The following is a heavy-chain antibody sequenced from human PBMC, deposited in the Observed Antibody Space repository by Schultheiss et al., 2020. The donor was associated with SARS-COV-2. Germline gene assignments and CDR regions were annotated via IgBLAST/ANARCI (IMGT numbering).Heavy chain of an antibody. CDR3: ARGSRRLLNPDSYFDY. V-gene: IGHV4-59*10. J-gene: IGHJ4*02. Sequence: SETLSLTCAVYGGSFSGYYWSWIRQPPGKGLEWIGRIYTSGSTNYNPSLKSRVTMSVDTSKNQFSLKLSSVTAADTAVYYCARGSRRLLNPDSYFDYWGQGTLVTVSS. CDR1: GGSFSGYY. CDR2: IYTSGST. D-gene: IGHD2/OR15-2a*01.